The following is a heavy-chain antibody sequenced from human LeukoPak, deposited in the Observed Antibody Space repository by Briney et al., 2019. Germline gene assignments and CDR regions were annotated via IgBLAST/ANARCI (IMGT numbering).Heavy chain of an antibody. CDR3: TTDPSVTIFGVVIQGY. V-gene: IGHV3-49*03. J-gene: IGHJ4*02. D-gene: IGHD3-3*01. CDR2: IGSKSYGGTT. Sequence: GRSLRLSCTTSGFSFGDYPMSWFRQAPGKGLEWVGFIGSKSYGGTTEYAASVKGRFTISRDDSRGIAYLQMNSLKTEDTAVYYCTTDPSVTIFGVVIQGYWGQGTLVTVSS. CDR1: GFSFGDYP.